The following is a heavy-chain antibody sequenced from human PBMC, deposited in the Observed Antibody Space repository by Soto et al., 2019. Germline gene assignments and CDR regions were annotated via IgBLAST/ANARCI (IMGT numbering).Heavy chain of an antibody. Sequence: QVQLVQSGAEVKKPGSSVKVSCKASGGTFSSYAISWVRQAPGQGLEWMGGIIPIFGTANYAQKFQGRVTITADESTSTAYMELSSLRSEHTVVYYCARSQRSSEVYYYYYGMDLWGQGTTVTVSS. CDR1: GGTFSSYA. V-gene: IGHV1-69*01. D-gene: IGHD1-26*01. CDR2: IIPIFGTA. CDR3: ARSQRSSEVYYYYYGMDL. J-gene: IGHJ6*02.